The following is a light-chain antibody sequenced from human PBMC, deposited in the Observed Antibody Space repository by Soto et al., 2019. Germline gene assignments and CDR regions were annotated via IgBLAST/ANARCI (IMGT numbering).Light chain of an antibody. CDR3: SSYTSSSTRV. CDR2: DVS. V-gene: IGLV2-14*01. J-gene: IGLJ1*01. CDR1: SSDVCGYNY. Sequence: QSALTQPASVSGSPGQSITISCTGTSSDVCGYNYVSWYQQHPGKAPKLMIYDVSNRPSGVSNRFSGSKSANTASLTISGLQAEDEADYYCSSYTSSSTRVFGTGTKVTVL.